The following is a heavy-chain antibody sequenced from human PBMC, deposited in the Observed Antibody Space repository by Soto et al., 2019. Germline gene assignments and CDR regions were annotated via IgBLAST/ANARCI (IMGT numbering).Heavy chain of an antibody. CDR2: ICYDGSNK. CDR3: ARDRVRGIIVGATASHYGMDV. V-gene: IGHV3-33*01. Sequence: GGSLRLSCAASGFTFSSYGMHWVRQAPGKVLEWVAVICYDGSNKYYADSVKGRFTISRDNSKNTLYLQMNTLTAEDTAVYYCARDRVRGIIVGATASHYGMDVWGQGTTVTVSS. J-gene: IGHJ6*02. D-gene: IGHD1-26*01. CDR1: GFTFSSYG.